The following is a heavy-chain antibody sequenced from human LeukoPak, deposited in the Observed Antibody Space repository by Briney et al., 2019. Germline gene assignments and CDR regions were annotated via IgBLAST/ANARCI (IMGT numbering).Heavy chain of an antibody. CDR2: INHDGSER. CDR1: EFEPTYFW. D-gene: IGHD6-19*01. V-gene: IGHV3-7*01. J-gene: IGHJ6*04. CDR3: ATFVGTVSGTYTVPGGLLV. Sequence: PGGSLRLSCVALEFEPTYFWMTWVRRAPGKGLEWVANINHDGSERFYLDSLRGRFTISRDNAKNSLHLQMNSLRAEDTAVYYCATFVGTVSGTYTVPGGLLVWGKGTTVSVSS.